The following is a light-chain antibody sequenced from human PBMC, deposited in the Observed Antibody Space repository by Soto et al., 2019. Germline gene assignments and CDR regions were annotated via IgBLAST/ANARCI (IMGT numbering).Light chain of an antibody. CDR1: QSISSW. CDR3: QQYNSYSYP. Sequence: DIQMTQSPSTLSASVGDRVTITCRASQSISSWLAWYQKKPGKAPKLLIYKASSLEGGVPSRFSGSGSGTEFNLTISILQPDDVATNYCQQYNSYSYPFGQGNKLESK. CDR2: KAS. J-gene: IGKJ2*01. V-gene: IGKV1-5*03.